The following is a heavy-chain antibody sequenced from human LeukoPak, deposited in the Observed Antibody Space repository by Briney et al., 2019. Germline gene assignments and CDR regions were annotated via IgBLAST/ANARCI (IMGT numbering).Heavy chain of an antibody. CDR3: ARGSTYYDSSGQVPFDY. CDR2: ISGGGGNT. V-gene: IGHV3-23*01. D-gene: IGHD3-22*01. J-gene: IGHJ4*02. CDR1: KFAFSSYA. Sequence: PGGSLRLSCAASKFAFSSYAMSWVRQAPGKGLEWVSAISGGGGNTYYADSVKGRFTISRDNSKNSLYLQMNSLRAEDTAVYYCARGSTYYDSSGQVPFDYWGQGTLVTVSS.